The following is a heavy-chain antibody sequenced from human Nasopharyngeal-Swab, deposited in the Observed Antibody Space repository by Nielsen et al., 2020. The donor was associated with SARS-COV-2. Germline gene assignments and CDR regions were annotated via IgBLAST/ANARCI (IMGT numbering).Heavy chain of an antibody. CDR3: AAYSSGPYYYYHGMDV. Sequence: SVPVSCMASGFTFTSSAVQWVRQARGQHLEGIGWIVVGSGNTNYAQKFQERVTITMDMSTSTAYMELSSLRSEDTAVYYCAAYSSGPYYYYHGMDVWGQGTTVTVSS. V-gene: IGHV1-58*01. CDR1: GFTFTSSA. CDR2: IVVGSGNT. D-gene: IGHD4-11*01. J-gene: IGHJ6*02.